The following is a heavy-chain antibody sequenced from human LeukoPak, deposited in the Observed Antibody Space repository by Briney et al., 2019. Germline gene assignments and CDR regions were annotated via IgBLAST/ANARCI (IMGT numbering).Heavy chain of an antibody. Sequence: SETLSLTCTVSGGSISSGDYYWSWIRQPPGKGLEWIGYIYYSGSTYYNPSLKSRVTISVDTSKNQFSLKLSSVTAADTAVYYCARAVRGYDYVWGSYRSIARFDYWGQGTLVTVSS. CDR2: IYYSGST. D-gene: IGHD3-16*02. J-gene: IGHJ4*02. CDR3: ARAVRGYDYVWGSYRSIARFDY. V-gene: IGHV4-30-4*08. CDR1: GGSISSGDYY.